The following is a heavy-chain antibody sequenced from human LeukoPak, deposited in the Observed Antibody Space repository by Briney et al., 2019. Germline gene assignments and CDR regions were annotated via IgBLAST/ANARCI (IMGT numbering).Heavy chain of an antibody. CDR2: INLNSGGT. CDR1: GYTFTGYY. D-gene: IGHD3-3*01. V-gene: IGHV1-2*02. Sequence: ASVKVSCKASGYTFTGYYMHWVRQAPGQGLEWMGWINLNSGGTNYAQKFLGRVTMTRDTSISTAYMELSRLRSDDTAVYYCASRGSIFGVGEFDYWGQGTLVTVSS. J-gene: IGHJ4*02. CDR3: ASRGSIFGVGEFDY.